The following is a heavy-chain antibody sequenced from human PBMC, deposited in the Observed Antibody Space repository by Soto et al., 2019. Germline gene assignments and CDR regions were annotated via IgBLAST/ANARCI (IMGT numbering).Heavy chain of an antibody. V-gene: IGHV4-30-4*01. CDR2: IYYSGST. CDR3: AREGGIVGATTVDY. D-gene: IGHD1-26*01. Sequence: QVQLQEAGPGLVKPSQTLSLTCTVSCGAISSGDYYWSWIRQPPGKGLEWIGYIYYSGSTYYNPSLKSRVTISVDPSKSQFSLKLSSVTAADTAVYYCAREGGIVGATTVDYWGQGTLVTVSS. J-gene: IGHJ4*02. CDR1: CGAISSGDYY.